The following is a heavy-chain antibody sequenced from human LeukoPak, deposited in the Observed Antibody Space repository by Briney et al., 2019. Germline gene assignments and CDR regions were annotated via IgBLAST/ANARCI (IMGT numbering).Heavy chain of an antibody. J-gene: IGHJ3*01. D-gene: IGHD2-8*01. CDR3: ARGRTDKPPINYHLMFDL. CDR2: INPAGSDT. Sequence: GGSLRLSCAASGFTFSSHWMHWVRQPPGKGLVWVSRINPAGSDTRYADFVKGRFTISRDNAKNALYLQMNGLRGEDTAVYYCARGRTDKPPINYHLMFDLWGQGTMVTVSS. V-gene: IGHV3-74*01. CDR1: GFTFSSHW.